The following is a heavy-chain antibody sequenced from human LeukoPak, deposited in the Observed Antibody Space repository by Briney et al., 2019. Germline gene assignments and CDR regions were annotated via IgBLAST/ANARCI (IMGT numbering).Heavy chain of an antibody. CDR3: ARLDSNNWTVDAFDI. Sequence: SETLSLTCAVYGGSFSGYYWSWIRQPPGKGLEWIGEINHSGSTNYNPSLKSRVTISVDTSKNQFSLKLSSVTAADTAVYYCARLDSNNWTVDAFDIWGQGTMVTVSS. D-gene: IGHD1-1*01. J-gene: IGHJ3*02. CDR2: INHSGST. CDR1: GGSFSGYY. V-gene: IGHV4-34*01.